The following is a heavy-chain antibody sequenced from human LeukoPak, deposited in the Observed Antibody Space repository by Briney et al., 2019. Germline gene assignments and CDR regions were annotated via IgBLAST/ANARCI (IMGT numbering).Heavy chain of an antibody. CDR2: IYHSGST. V-gene: IGHV4-38-2*02. CDR3: AREATVVTTYYYYYMDV. Sequence: PSETLSLTCTVSGYSISSGYYWGWIRQPPGKGLEWIGSIYHSGSTYYNPSLKSRVTISVDASKNQFSLKLSSVTAADTAVYYCAREATVVTTYYYYYMDVWGKGTTVTVSS. J-gene: IGHJ6*03. CDR1: GYSISSGYY. D-gene: IGHD4-23*01.